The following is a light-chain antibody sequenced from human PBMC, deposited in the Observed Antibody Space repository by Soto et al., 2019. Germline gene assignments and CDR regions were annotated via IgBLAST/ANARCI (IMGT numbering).Light chain of an antibody. CDR1: SSDLGIYYS. V-gene: IGLV2-14*01. CDR2: EVI. Sequence: SVLTHPAFGSGPYRRSITIFCTGTSSDLGIYYSFSWYQRHPGSAPYLMIYEVINRPSGVSRRFTGSKSGNTASLPISGLHAQDEVDYLCSSYTNVYTLVFGAGTKVTVL. J-gene: IGLJ1*01. CDR3: SSYTNVYTLV.